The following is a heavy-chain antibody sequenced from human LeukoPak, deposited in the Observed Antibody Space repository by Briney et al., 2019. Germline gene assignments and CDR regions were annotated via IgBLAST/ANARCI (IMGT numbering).Heavy chain of an antibody. V-gene: IGHV3-7*01. CDR1: GFTFRDYW. CDR3: VRAGYTYGTLYF. CDR2: IKQDGGDK. J-gene: IGHJ4*02. D-gene: IGHD5-18*01. Sequence: GGSLRLSCAASGFTFRDYWMTWVRQASGKGLEWVADIKQDGGDKNYVDSVKGRFTISRDNAKNSLYLQMDSLRAEDTAVYYCVRAGYTYGTLYFWGQGTLVTVSS.